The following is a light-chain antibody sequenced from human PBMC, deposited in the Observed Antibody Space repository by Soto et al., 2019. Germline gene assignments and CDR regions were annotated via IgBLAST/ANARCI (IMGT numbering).Light chain of an antibody. CDR2: DTS. J-gene: IGKJ1*01. Sequence: ELSQSPVTLSLSPGERATLXXRASQSVSGSHLAWYQQKRGQAPRXXIYDTSTRATGIPDRFSGSGSGTDFTLTISRLEPEDFAVYRCQQYGAAPWTFGQGTKVDIK. CDR1: QSVSGSH. CDR3: QQYGAAPWT. V-gene: IGKV3-20*01.